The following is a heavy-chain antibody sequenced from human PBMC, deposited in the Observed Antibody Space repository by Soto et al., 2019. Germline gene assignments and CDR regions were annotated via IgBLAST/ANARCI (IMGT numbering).Heavy chain of an antibody. D-gene: IGHD3-9*01. CDR1: GFTFSSYA. J-gene: IGHJ4*02. CDR3: AKPGEVLRYFDGFDY. Sequence: GGSRRLSCAASGFTFSSYAMSGVRQAPGKGLEWVSAISGSGGSTYYADSVKGRFTISRDNSKNTLYLQMNSLRAEDTAVYYCAKPGEVLRYFDGFDYWGQGTLVTVSS. CDR2: ISGSGGST. V-gene: IGHV3-23*01.